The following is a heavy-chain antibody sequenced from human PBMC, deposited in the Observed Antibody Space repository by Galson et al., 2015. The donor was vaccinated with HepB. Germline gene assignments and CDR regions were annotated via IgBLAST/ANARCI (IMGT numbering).Heavy chain of an antibody. V-gene: IGHV1-2*02. J-gene: IGHJ4*02. CDR1: GYTFTGYY. Sequence: SVKVSCKASGYTFTGYYMHWVRQAPGQGLEWMGWINPNSGGTNYAQKFQGRVTMTRDTSISTAYMELSRLRSGDTAVYYCARVYVDTAIDLDYWGQGTLVTVSS. D-gene: IGHD5-18*01. CDR3: ARVYVDTAIDLDY. CDR2: INPNSGGT.